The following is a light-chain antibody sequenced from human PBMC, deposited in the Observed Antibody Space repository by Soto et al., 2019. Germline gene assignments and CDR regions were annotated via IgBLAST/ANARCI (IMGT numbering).Light chain of an antibody. Sequence: IVMPQSPATLSVSPGDRPTITRQSSQSVRSSSLAWYKQKPGQAPRLLIDGASSRATGIQDRFSGRGEGTDCTRTSSRLQPEDFAVYYCQQYDSSPITFGQGTRLDIK. CDR3: QQYDSSPIT. CDR2: GAS. J-gene: IGKJ5*01. CDR1: QSVRSSS. V-gene: IGKV3-20*01.